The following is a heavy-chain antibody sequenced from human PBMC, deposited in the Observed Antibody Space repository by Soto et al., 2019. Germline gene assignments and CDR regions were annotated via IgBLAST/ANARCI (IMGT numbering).Heavy chain of an antibody. Sequence: SETLSLTCAVYGWSFSGYYWTWIRQPPGTGLEWIGYIYYSGSTNYNPSLKSRVTISVDTSKNQFSLKLSSVTAADTAVYYCARHCSGGSCYLGYFQHWGQGTLVTVSS. D-gene: IGHD2-15*01. CDR2: IYYSGST. CDR1: GWSFSGYY. J-gene: IGHJ1*01. V-gene: IGHV4-59*08. CDR3: ARHCSGGSCYLGYFQH.